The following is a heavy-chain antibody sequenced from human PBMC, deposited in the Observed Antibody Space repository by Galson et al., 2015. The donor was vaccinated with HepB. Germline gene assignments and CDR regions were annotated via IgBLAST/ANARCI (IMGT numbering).Heavy chain of an antibody. V-gene: IGHV3-48*01. CDR1: GFTFSSYS. CDR2: ISSSSTI. D-gene: IGHD2-8*02. CDR3: ARDSCTGGVCYITVSY. J-gene: IGHJ4*02. Sequence: SLRLSCAASGFTFSSYSMNWVRQAPGKGLEWVSYISSSSTIYYADSVKDRFTISRDNAKNSLYLQMNSLRAEDTAVYYYARDSCTGGVCYITVSYWGQGTLVTVSS.